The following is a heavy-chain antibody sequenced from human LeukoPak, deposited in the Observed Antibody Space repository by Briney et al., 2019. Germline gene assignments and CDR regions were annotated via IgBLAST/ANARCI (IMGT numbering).Heavy chain of an antibody. CDR3: TRDVLNREARSFDY. D-gene: IGHD2/OR15-2a*01. Sequence: GGSLRLSCTASGFTFGDYAMSWVRQAPGKGLEWVGFIRSKAYGGTTEYAASVKGRFTISRDDSKSIAYLQMNSLKTEDTAVYYCTRDVLNREARSFDYWGQGTLVTVSS. V-gene: IGHV3-49*04. J-gene: IGHJ4*02. CDR1: GFTFGDYA. CDR2: IRSKAYGGTT.